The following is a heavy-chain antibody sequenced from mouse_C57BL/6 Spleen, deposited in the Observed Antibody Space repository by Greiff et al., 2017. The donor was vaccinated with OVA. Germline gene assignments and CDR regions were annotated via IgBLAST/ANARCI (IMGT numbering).Heavy chain of an antibody. V-gene: IGHV1-50*01. J-gene: IGHJ2*01. CDR3: ARGNFDY. CDR1: GYTFTSYW. Sequence: VQLQQPGAELVKPGASVKLSCKASGYTFTSYWMQWVKQRPGPGLEWIGEIDPSDSYTNYNQKFKGKATLTVDTSSSTAYMQLSSLTSEDSAVYYCARGNFDYWGQGTTLTVSS. CDR2: IDPSDSYT.